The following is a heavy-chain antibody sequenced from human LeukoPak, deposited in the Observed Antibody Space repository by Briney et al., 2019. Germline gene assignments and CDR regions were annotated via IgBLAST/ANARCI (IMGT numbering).Heavy chain of an antibody. D-gene: IGHD3-22*01. CDR2: IYYSGST. V-gene: IGHV4-59*01. J-gene: IGHJ4*02. Sequence: SETLSLTCTVSGGSISSYYWSWIRQPPGKGLEWIGYIYYSGSTNYNPSLKSRVTISVDTSKNQFSRKLSSVTAADTAVYYCARGGYYDSSGYPVDYWGQGTLVTVSS. CDR1: GGSISSYY. CDR3: ARGGYYDSSGYPVDY.